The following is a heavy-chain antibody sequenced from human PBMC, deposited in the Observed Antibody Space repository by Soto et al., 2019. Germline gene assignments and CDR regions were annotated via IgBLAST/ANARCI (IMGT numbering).Heavy chain of an antibody. CDR3: ARAHYGDYGYGMDV. V-gene: IGHV5-51*01. CDR1: GYRFTIHW. Sequence: GESLKISCKGSGYRFTIHWIGWVRQISGKGLEWMGIIYPGDSDTRYSPSFQGQVTISADKSISTAYLQWSSLKASDTAVYYCARAHYGDYGYGMDVWGQGTTVTVSS. D-gene: IGHD4-17*01. J-gene: IGHJ6*02. CDR2: IYPGDSDT.